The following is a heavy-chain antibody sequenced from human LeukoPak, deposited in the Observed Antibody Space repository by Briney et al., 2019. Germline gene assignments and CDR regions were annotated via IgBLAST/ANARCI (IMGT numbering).Heavy chain of an antibody. J-gene: IGHJ4*02. Sequence: ASVKVSCKASGYTFTSYAMNWVRQAPGQGLEWMGIINPSGGSTSYAQRFQGGVTMTRDMSTSTVYMELSSLRSEDTAVYYCAGYYDSSGYYYFDYWGQGTLVTVSS. D-gene: IGHD3-22*01. CDR1: GYTFTSYA. CDR3: AGYYDSSGYYYFDY. V-gene: IGHV1-46*01. CDR2: INPSGGST.